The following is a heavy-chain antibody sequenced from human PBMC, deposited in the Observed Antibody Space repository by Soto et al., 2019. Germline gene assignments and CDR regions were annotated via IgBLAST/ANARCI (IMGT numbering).Heavy chain of an antibody. CDR3: VRVGGYYDSSGYYYFGPGRRYYFDY. CDR1: GGSISSSNW. CDR2: IYHSGST. J-gene: IGHJ4*02. D-gene: IGHD3-22*01. Sequence: SETLSLTCAVSGGSISSSNWWSWVRQPPGKGLEWIGEIYHSGSTNYNPSLKSRVTISVDKSKNQFSLKLSSVTAADTAVYYCVRVGGYYDSSGYYYFGPGRRYYFDYWGQGTLVTVSS. V-gene: IGHV4-4*02.